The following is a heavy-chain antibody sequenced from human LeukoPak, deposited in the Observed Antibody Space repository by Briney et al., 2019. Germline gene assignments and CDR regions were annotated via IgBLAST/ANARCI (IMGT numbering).Heavy chain of an antibody. J-gene: IGHJ4*02. CDR2: IYYSKNT. Sequence: SVTLSLTCTVSGGSISSSSAYWGWIRQPPGKGLEWIGSIYYSKNTYYNPSLKSRVTISADTSKNQFSLTLGSVSATDTAVYYCVSPRGFSYGYFDYWGQGTRVIVSS. V-gene: IGHV4-39*01. CDR3: VSPRGFSYGYFDY. CDR1: GGSISSSSAY. D-gene: IGHD5-18*01.